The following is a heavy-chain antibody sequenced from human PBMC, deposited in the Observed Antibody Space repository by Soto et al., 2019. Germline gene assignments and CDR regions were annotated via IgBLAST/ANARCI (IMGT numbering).Heavy chain of an antibody. Sequence: GGSLRLSCAASGFTFSSYAMSWVRQAPGKGLEWVSAISGSGGSTYYADSVKGRFTISRDNSKNTLYLQMNSLRAEDTAVYYCAKDRSIIVGATDAFDIWGQGTMVTVSS. D-gene: IGHD1-26*01. CDR2: ISGSGGST. V-gene: IGHV3-23*01. J-gene: IGHJ3*02. CDR1: GFTFSSYA. CDR3: AKDRSIIVGATDAFDI.